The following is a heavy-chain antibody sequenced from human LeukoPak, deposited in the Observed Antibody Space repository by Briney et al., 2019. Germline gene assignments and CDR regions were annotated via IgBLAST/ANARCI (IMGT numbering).Heavy chain of an antibody. CDR2: MNPNSGNT. Sequence: ASVKVSCKASGYTFTSYDINWVRQATGQGLAWMGWMNPNSGNTGYAQKFQGRVTMTRNTSISTAYMELSSLRSEDTAVYYCARVTSGWSNSHYYYYMDVWGKGTTVTVSS. J-gene: IGHJ6*03. D-gene: IGHD6-19*01. CDR3: ARVTSGWSNSHYYYYMDV. V-gene: IGHV1-8*01. CDR1: GYTFTSYD.